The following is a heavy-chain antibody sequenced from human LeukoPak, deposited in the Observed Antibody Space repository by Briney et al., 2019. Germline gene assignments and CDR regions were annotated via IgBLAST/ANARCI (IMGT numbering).Heavy chain of an antibody. CDR1: GYTFTGYY. J-gene: IGHJ5*02. V-gene: IGHV1-18*04. Sequence: ASVKVSCKASGYTFTGYYIYWVRQAPGQGLEWMGWISAYNGNTNYAQKLQGRVTMTTDTSTSTAYMELRSLRSDDTAVYYCARDYSAYSSGWYGLSGWFDPWGQGTLVTVSS. CDR3: ARDYSAYSSGWYGLSGWFDP. CDR2: ISAYNGNT. D-gene: IGHD6-19*01.